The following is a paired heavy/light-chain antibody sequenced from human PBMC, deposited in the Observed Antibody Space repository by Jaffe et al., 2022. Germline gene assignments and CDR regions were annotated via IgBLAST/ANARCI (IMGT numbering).Light chain of an antibody. CDR3: MQGTHWPWT. Sequence: DVVMTQSPLSLPVTLGQPASISCRSSQSLVHSDGKIHLSWFQQRPGQSPRRLIYKVSNRDSGVPDRFSGSGSGTDFTLKISRVEAEDVGVYYCMQGTHWPWTFGQGTKVEIK. J-gene: IGKJ1*01. V-gene: IGKV2-30*02. CDR1: QSLVHSDGKIH. CDR2: KVS.
Heavy chain of an antibody. V-gene: IGHV3-30*02. J-gene: IGHJ4*02. CDR1: GFSFNTHG. CDR3: AKDERGTVAG. CDR2: TRYDGTDE. D-gene: IGHD6-19*01. Sequence: QVQVVESGGGVVQPGGSLRVSCAASGFSFNTHGIHWVRQAPGKGLEWVAFTRYDGTDEHYADSVKGRFTISRDKSQDTLCLQMNSLRAEDTAVYYCAKDERGTVAGWGQGTLVTVSS.